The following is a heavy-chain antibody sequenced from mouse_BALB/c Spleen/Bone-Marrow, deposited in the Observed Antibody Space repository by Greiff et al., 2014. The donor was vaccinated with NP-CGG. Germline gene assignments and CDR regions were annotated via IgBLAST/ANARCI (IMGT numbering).Heavy chain of an antibody. J-gene: IGHJ1*01. D-gene: IGHD2-4*01. Sequence: QVQLQQPGPELATPGASVEMSCKASGYTFTTYWMHWIKQRPGQGLEWIGSINPNTDYTDYNQKFKDKATLTADKSSITAYMQLSSLTSEDSAVYYCARGLRDWYFDVWGAGTTVTVSS. V-gene: IGHV1-4*01. CDR3: ARGLRDWYFDV. CDR1: GYTFTTYW. CDR2: INPNTDYT.